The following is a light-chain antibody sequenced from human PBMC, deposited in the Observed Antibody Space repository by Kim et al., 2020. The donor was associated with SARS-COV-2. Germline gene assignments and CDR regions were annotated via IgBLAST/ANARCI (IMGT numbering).Light chain of an antibody. V-gene: IGLV2-14*03. CDR3: TSYTSSDTLV. Sequence: QSALTQPASVSGSPVQSITISCTGTNSDIGGYNFVSWYQQHPGKAPKLLIYDVLDRPSGISNRFSGSKSGNTASLTISGLQAEDEADYYCTSYTSSDTLVFGGGTQLTVL. J-gene: IGLJ2*01. CDR1: NSDIGGYNF. CDR2: DVL.